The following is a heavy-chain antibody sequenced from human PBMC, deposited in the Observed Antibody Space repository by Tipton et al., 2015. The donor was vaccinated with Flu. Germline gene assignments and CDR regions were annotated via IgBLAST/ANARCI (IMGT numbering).Heavy chain of an antibody. CDR2: VSFDGKNK. CDR1: AITFNNYG. J-gene: IGHJ3*01. V-gene: IGHV3-30*03. CDR3: ARDVGVATIGLV. D-gene: IGHD5-12*01. Sequence: SLRLSCAASAITFNNYGFHWVRQAPGKGLEWVGVVSFDGKNKFYADSVKGRFTISRDNSKNTLYLQMTSLRVEDTAVYYCARDVGVATIGLVWGQGTMVTVSS.